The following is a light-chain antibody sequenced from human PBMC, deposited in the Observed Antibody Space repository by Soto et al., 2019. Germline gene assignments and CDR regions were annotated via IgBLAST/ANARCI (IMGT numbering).Light chain of an antibody. CDR2: GAS. J-gene: IGKJ4*01. CDR1: QSVTSN. Sequence: EIVMTQSPAPLSVSPGERATLSCRASQSVTSNLAWYQQKPGQAPRLLVYGASTSATGIPARFSGSGSGTECTLTISSLQSEDVAVYYCQQYTNCPLSVGGGTKVEIK. V-gene: IGKV3D-15*01. CDR3: QQYTNCPLS.